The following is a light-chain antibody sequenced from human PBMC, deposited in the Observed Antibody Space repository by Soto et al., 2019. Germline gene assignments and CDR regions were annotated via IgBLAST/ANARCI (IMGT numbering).Light chain of an antibody. Sequence: QSALTQPASVSGSPGQSITISCTGTSSDVGGYNYVSWYQHHPGKAPKVMIYGVSNRPSGVSNRFSGSKSGNTASLTISGLRAEDEADYYCSSYTRSNTLRYVFGTGTKVTVL. CDR3: SSYTRSNTLRYV. CDR1: SSDVGGYNY. CDR2: GVS. J-gene: IGLJ1*01. V-gene: IGLV2-14*03.